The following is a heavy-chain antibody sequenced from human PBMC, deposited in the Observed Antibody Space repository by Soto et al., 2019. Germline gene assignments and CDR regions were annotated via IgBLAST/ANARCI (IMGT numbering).Heavy chain of an antibody. CDR3: ARKDSGYADYMDV. CDR2: IYYRGGT. J-gene: IGHJ6*03. Sequence: QVQLQESGPGLVKPSQTLSLTCTVSGGSISRGGYYWSWIRQHPGKGLEWIGYIYYRGGTYYNPSLKSRVTISVDTSENQCSLRLSSVTAADTAVYYCARKDSGYADYMDVWGKGTTVTVSS. D-gene: IGHD5-12*01. CDR1: GGSISRGGYY. V-gene: IGHV4-31*03.